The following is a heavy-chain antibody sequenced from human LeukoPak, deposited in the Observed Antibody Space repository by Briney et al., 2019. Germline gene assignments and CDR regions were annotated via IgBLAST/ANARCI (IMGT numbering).Heavy chain of an antibody. V-gene: IGHV3-53*01. D-gene: IGHD5-18*01. J-gene: IGHJ6*02. CDR1: GFTVSSNY. CDR2: IYSGGST. CDR3: VVTSGHYYYGMDV. Sequence: PGGSLRLSCAASGFTVSSNYMSWVRQAPGKGLEWVSVIYSGGSTYYADSVKGRFTISRDNSKNTLYLQMNSLRAEDTAVYYCVVTSGHYYYGMDVWGQGTTVTVSS.